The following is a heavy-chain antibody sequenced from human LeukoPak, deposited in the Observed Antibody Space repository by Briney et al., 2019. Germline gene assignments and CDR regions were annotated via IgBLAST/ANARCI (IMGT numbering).Heavy chain of an antibody. CDR1: GFTFSSYE. D-gene: IGHD1-26*01. V-gene: IGHV3-48*03. CDR2: ISSSGSTI. J-gene: IGHJ6*03. CDR3: ATRKDSGSYFLYYYMDV. Sequence: PGGSLRLSCAASGFTFSSYEMNWVRQAPGKGLEWVSYISSSGSTIYYADSVKGRFTISRDNAKNSLYLQMNSLRAEDTAVYYCATRKDSGSYFLYYYMDVWGKGTTVTISS.